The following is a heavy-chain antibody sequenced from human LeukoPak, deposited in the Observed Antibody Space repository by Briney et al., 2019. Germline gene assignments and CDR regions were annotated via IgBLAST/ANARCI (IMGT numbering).Heavy chain of an antibody. CDR2: IFYSGST. J-gene: IGHJ5*02. CDR3: AREAGAVFDP. Sequence: SETLSLTCTVSGGSISSYYWSWIRQPSGKGLEWIGNIFYSGSTNYNPSLKSRVTLSLDTSNNQFSLKLSSVTAADTAVYYCAREAGAVFDPWGQGTLVTVSS. V-gene: IGHV4-59*01. D-gene: IGHD6-19*01. CDR1: GGSISSYY.